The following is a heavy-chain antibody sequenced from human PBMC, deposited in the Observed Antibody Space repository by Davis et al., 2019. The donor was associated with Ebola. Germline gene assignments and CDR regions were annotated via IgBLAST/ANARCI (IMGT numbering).Heavy chain of an antibody. Sequence: MPSETLSLTCAVYGGSFSGYYWSWIRQPPGKGLEWIGEINHSGSTNYNPSLKGRVTISVDTSKNQFSLKLSSVTAADTAVYYCARGTYYYGSGSYFFDYWGQGTLVTVSS. CDR2: INHSGST. D-gene: IGHD3-10*01. CDR3: ARGTYYYGSGSYFFDY. V-gene: IGHV4-34*01. CDR1: GGSFSGYY. J-gene: IGHJ4*02.